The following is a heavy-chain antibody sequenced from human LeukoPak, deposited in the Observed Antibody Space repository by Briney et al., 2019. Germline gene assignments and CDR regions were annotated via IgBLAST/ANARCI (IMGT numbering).Heavy chain of an antibody. J-gene: IGHJ4*02. V-gene: IGHV3-23*01. CDR2: ISGSGGST. D-gene: IGHD3-10*01. CDR3: AKGHYYGSGSLDY. Sequence: GGSLRLPCAASGFTYSSYWMSWVRQAPGKGLEWVSAISGSGGSTYYADSVKGRFTISRDNSKNTLYVQMNSLRAEDTAVYYCAKGHYYGSGSLDYWGQGTLVTVSS. CDR1: GFTYSSYW.